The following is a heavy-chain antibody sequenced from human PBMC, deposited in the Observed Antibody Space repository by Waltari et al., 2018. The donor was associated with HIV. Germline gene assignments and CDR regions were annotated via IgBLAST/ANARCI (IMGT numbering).Heavy chain of an antibody. CDR2: IWYDGSKK. V-gene: IGHV3-33*01. CDR3: ARKYSSSWGAPFDY. Sequence: QVQLVESGGGVVQPGRSLSLSCATSGFPLSSYGLHWVRQAPGKGLEWVTVIWYDGSKKYYADSVKGRFTISRDNSKNTLYLQMNSLRIEDTAVYYCARKYSSSWGAPFDYWGQGTLVTVSS. J-gene: IGHJ4*02. CDR1: GFPLSSYG. D-gene: IGHD6-13*01.